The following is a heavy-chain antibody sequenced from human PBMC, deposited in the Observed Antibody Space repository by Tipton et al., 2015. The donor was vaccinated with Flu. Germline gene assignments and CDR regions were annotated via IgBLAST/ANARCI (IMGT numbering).Heavy chain of an antibody. CDR2: IHYSGST. D-gene: IGHD6-13*01. Sequence: TLSLTCTVSGGSISSSSYYWGWIRQPPGKGLEWIGSIHYSGSTYYNPSLKSRVTISVDTSKNQFSLKLSSVTAADTAVYYCARDSRIAATGSEDYWGQGTLVTVSS. CDR3: ARDSRIAATGSEDY. CDR1: GGSISSSSYY. J-gene: IGHJ4*02. V-gene: IGHV4-39*07.